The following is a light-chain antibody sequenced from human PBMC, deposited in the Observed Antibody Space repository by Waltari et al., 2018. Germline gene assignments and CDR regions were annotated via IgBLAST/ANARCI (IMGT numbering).Light chain of an antibody. Sequence: QSVLTQPPSASGTPGQRVTISCSGSSSNIEMNYVYWSQWLPGTAPRLLIYRNNQRPSGVPDRFSGSKSGTSASLAISGLRSDDEADYYCAAWDDSLSGLYVFGTGTKVTVL. CDR1: SSNIEMNY. J-gene: IGLJ1*01. CDR3: AAWDDSLSGLYV. V-gene: IGLV1-47*01. CDR2: RNN.